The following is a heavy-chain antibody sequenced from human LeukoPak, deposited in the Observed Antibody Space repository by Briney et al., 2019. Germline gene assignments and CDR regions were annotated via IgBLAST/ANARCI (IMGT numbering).Heavy chain of an antibody. CDR2: IYNSGST. Sequence: HPSETLSLTCTVSGYSISSGYYWGWIRQPPGKGLEWIGSIYNSGSTYYNPSLKSRVTISVDTSKNQFSLKLRSVTAADTAMYYCARAYSSSWYYNWFDPWGQGTLVTVSS. CDR1: GYSISSGYY. V-gene: IGHV4-38-2*02. J-gene: IGHJ5*02. D-gene: IGHD6-13*01. CDR3: ARAYSSSWYYNWFDP.